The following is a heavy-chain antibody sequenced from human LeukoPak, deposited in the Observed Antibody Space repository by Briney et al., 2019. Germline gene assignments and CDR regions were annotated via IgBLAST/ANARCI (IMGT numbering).Heavy chain of an antibody. V-gene: IGHV1-18*01. CDR1: GYSFTSYG. J-gene: IGHJ4*02. CDR2: ISGYNGNT. CDR3: ARDYGDYPSY. D-gene: IGHD4-17*01. Sequence: ASVKVSCKASGYSFTSYGITWVRQAPGQGLEWMGWISGYNGNTKYAQKFQGRVTMTADTSTSTAYMELRSLRSDDTAVYYCARDYGDYPSYWGQGTLVTVSS.